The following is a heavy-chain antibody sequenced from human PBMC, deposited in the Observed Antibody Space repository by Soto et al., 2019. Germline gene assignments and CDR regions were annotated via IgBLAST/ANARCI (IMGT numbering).Heavy chain of an antibody. V-gene: IGHV1-69*01. J-gene: IGHJ4*02. CDR2: IIPIFGTA. CDR3: ARDQYYYDSSGYPRFDY. Sequence: QVPLVQSGAEVKKPGSSVKVSCKASGGTFSSYAISWVRQAPGQGLEWMGGIIPIFGTANYAQKFQGRVTITADESTSTAYMELSSLRSEDTAVYYCARDQYYYDSSGYPRFDYWGQGTLVTVSS. CDR1: GGTFSSYA. D-gene: IGHD3-22*01.